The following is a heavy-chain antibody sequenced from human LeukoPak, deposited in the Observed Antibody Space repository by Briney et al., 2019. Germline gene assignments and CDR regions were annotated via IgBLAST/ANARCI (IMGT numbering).Heavy chain of an antibody. J-gene: IGHJ3*02. Sequence: GASVKVSCKASGGTFSSYAISWVRQAPGQGLEWMGGIIPIFGTANYAQKFQGRVTITADESTSTAYMELSSLRSEDTAVYYCARTSSGWSYAFDIWGQGTMVTVSS. CDR1: GGTFSSYA. CDR2: IIPIFGTA. CDR3: ARTSSGWSYAFDI. D-gene: IGHD6-19*01. V-gene: IGHV1-69*01.